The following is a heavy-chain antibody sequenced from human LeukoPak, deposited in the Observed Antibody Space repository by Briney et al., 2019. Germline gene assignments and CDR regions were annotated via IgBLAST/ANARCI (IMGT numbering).Heavy chain of an antibody. Sequence: GGSLRLSCAASGFTVRNNYMSWVRQAPGKGLEWVSLIYSGSSTYYADSVKGRFTISRDNSNNTVYLQMNSLRAEDTAVYYCARAPSNAHFDYWGQGTLVTVSS. V-gene: IGHV3-66*01. D-gene: IGHD3-3*02. CDR1: GFTVRNNY. J-gene: IGHJ4*02. CDR2: IYSGSST. CDR3: ARAPSNAHFDY.